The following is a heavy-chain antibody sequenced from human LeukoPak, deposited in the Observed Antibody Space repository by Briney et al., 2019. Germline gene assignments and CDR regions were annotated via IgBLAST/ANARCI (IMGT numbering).Heavy chain of an antibody. CDR2: INPNSGGT. CDR3: AVIHPSARDYFDY. D-gene: IGHD2/OR15-2a*01. J-gene: IGHJ4*02. CDR1: GYTFTGYY. Sequence: ASVKVSCKASGYTFTGYYMHWVRQAPGQGLEWMGWINPNSGGTNYAQKFQGRVTITADKSTSTAYMELSSLRSEDTAVYYCAVIHPSARDYFDYWGQGTLVTVSS. V-gene: IGHV1-2*02.